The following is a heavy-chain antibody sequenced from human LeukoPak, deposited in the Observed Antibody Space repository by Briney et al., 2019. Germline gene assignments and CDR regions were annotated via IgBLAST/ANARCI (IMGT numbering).Heavy chain of an antibody. CDR3: ARETRGHYYDSSGPDH. CDR2: ISGSGSST. CDR1: GFTFSSYA. D-gene: IGHD3-22*01. J-gene: IGHJ5*02. Sequence: HNGGSVRLSCAASGFTFSSYAMSWDRQAPGKGLEWVSVISGSGSSTYYAGSVKGRFTISRDNSKNTLYLQMNSLRAEDMGVYYCARETRGHYYDSSGPDHWGQGTLVTVSS. V-gene: IGHV3-23*01.